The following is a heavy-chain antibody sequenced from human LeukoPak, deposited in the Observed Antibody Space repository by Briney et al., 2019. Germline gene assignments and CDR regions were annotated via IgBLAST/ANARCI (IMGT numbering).Heavy chain of an antibody. CDR1: GFSFRNYW. V-gene: IGHV3-74*01. CDR2: INRDGTNI. CDR3: ARDQGGSGPTTYDY. J-gene: IGHJ4*02. D-gene: IGHD6-19*01. Sequence: GGSLRLSCAASGFSFRNYWMHWVRQVPGKGLVWVSRINRDGTNIINDDSVKGRLTSSRDNAKNTLYLEMNSLRAEDAAVYYCARDQGGSGPTTYDYWGQGTLVTVSS.